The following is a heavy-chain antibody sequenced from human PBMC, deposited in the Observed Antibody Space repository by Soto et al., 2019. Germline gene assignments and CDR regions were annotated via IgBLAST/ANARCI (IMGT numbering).Heavy chain of an antibody. V-gene: IGHV1-69*06. CDR3: ARSGNFASGHGLDV. D-gene: IGHD3-10*01. J-gene: IGHJ6*02. Sequence: SVKVSCKASGGTFNSYAISWVRQAPGRGLDWMGGIIPMFGTVYYAQKFQGRVTFTADTSTNAAYMELTSLRSQDTAVYYCARSGNFASGHGLDVWGQGTTVTVSS. CDR2: IIPMFGTV. CDR1: GGTFNSYA.